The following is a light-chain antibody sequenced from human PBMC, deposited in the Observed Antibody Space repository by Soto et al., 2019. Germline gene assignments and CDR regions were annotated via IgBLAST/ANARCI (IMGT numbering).Light chain of an antibody. V-gene: IGKV3-20*01. CDR3: QQYGSSPWT. J-gene: IGKJ1*01. CDR2: GSS. Sequence: TQSPSTLSVSVGDRATLYCRASQSVSSSYLAWYQQKPGQAPRLLIYGSSSRATGIPDTFSGSGSGTDFTLTISRLEPEDLAVYDCQQYGSSPWTVGPGTKGELK. CDR1: QSVSSSY.